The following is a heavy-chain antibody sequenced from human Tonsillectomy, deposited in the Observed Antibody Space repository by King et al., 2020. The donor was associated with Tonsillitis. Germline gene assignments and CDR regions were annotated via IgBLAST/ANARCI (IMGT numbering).Heavy chain of an antibody. Sequence: VQLVESGGGVVQPGGSLRLSCAASGFTFSSYGMHWVRQAPGKGLEWVAFIRYDGSNKYYADSVKGRFTISRDNSKNTLYLQMNSLRAEDTAVYYCAKDSIEYYYDSSGYPYYFDYWGQGTLVTVSS. D-gene: IGHD3-22*01. J-gene: IGHJ4*02. V-gene: IGHV3-30*02. CDR3: AKDSIEYYYDSSGYPYYFDY. CDR1: GFTFSSYG. CDR2: IRYDGSNK.